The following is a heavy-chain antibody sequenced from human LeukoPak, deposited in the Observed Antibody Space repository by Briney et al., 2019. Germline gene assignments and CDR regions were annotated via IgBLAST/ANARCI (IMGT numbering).Heavy chain of an antibody. CDR1: GGSISRCY. Sequence: SETLSLTCTVSGGSISRCYWSWIRQPPGKGLEWIGYIYYSGSTNYNPSLKSRVTISVDTSKNQFSLKLSSVTAADTAVYYCAGRQITGTTLSDYWGQGTLVTVSS. V-gene: IGHV4-59*01. D-gene: IGHD1-20*01. CDR2: IYYSGST. CDR3: AGRQITGTTLSDY. J-gene: IGHJ4*02.